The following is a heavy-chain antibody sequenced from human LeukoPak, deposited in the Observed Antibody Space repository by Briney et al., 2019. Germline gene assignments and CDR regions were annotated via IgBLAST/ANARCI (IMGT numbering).Heavy chain of an antibody. CDR3: ARGQGGSYSTFLYYMDV. D-gene: IGHD3-10*01. V-gene: IGHV4-34*01. CDR2: INHSGST. CDR1: GGSFSGYY. J-gene: IGHJ6*03. Sequence: KPSETLSLTCAVYGGSFSGYYWSWIRQPPEKGLEWIGEINHSGSTNYNASLKSRATMSADTSKNQFSLKLSSVTAADTAVYYCARGQGGSYSTFLYYMDVWGKGTTVTVSS.